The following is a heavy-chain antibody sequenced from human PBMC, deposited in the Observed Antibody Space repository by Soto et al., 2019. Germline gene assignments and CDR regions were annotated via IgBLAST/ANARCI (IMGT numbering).Heavy chain of an antibody. V-gene: IGHV4-39*01. CDR2: IYYSGST. J-gene: IGHJ6*02. Sequence: PSETLSLTCTVSGGSISSSSYYWGWIRQPPGKGLEWIGSIYYSGSTYYNPSPKSRVTISVDTSKNQFSLKLSSVTAADTAVYYCARLRGQQLVLYYYYGMDVWGQGTTVTVSS. CDR3: ARLRGQQLVLYYYYGMDV. D-gene: IGHD6-13*01. CDR1: GGSISSSSYY.